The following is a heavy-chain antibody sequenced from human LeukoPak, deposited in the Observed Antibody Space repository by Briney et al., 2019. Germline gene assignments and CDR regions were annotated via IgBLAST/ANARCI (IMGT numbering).Heavy chain of an antibody. D-gene: IGHD3-22*01. CDR1: GGTFSSYA. J-gene: IGHJ4*02. CDR3: ARTYYYDSSGYYRQEHYYFDY. Sequence: SVKVSCKASGGTFSSYAISWVRQAPGQGLEWMGGIIPIFGTANYAQKFQGRVTITADESTSTAYMELSSLRSEDTAVYYCARTYYYDSSGYYRQEHYYFDYWGQGTLVTVSS. V-gene: IGHV1-69*01. CDR2: IIPIFGTA.